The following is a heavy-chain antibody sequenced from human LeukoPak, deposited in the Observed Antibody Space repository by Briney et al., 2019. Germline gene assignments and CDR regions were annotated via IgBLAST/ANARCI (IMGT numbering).Heavy chain of an antibody. D-gene: IGHD6-19*01. CDR1: GGSISSSSYC. J-gene: IGHJ5*02. Sequence: PSETLSLTCTVSGGSISSSSYCWGWIRQPPGKGLEWIGSIYYSGSTYYNPSLKSRVTISVDTSKNQFSLKLSSVTAADTAVYYCARHKEIAVAGSPLNWFDPWGQGTLVTVSS. CDR3: ARHKEIAVAGSPLNWFDP. CDR2: IYYSGST. V-gene: IGHV4-39*01.